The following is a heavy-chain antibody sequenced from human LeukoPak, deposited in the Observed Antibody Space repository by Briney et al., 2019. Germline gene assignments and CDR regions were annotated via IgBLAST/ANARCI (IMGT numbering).Heavy chain of an antibody. D-gene: IGHD3-10*01. CDR1: GFTFSSYG. V-gene: IGHV3-33*01. J-gene: IGHJ3*02. Sequence: GRSLRLSCAASGFTFSSYGMHWVRQAPGKGLEWVAVMWYDGSNKHYADSVKGRFTISRDNSKNTLYLQMNSLRAEDTAVYYCARISRTYGSGSYIDDAFDIWGQGTMVTVSS. CDR2: MWYDGSNK. CDR3: ARISRTYGSGSYIDDAFDI.